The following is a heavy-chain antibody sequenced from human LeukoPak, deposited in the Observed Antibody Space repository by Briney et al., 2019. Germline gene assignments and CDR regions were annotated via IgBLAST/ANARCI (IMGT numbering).Heavy chain of an antibody. CDR1: GFTFSDYY. Sequence: GGSLRLSCAASGFTFSDYYMDWVRQAPGKGLEWVGRIQNKGNSHIANYAASVKGRFIMSRDDSKNSLFLQMNSLRTEDTALYYCTRDASTSLFNWGQGTLVTASS. D-gene: IGHD2/OR15-2a*01. J-gene: IGHJ1*01. CDR2: IQNKGNSHIA. V-gene: IGHV3-72*01. CDR3: TRDASTSLFN.